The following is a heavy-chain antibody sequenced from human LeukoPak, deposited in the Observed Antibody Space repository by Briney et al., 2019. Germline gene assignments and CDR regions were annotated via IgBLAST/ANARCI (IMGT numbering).Heavy chain of an antibody. Sequence: SETLSLTCAVYGGSFSGYYWSWIRQPPGKGLEWIGEINHSGSTNYNPSLKSRVTISVDTSKNQFPLKLSSVTAADTAVYYCARDHRWRGPFDYWGQGTLVTVSS. CDR1: GGSFSGYY. CDR2: INHSGST. D-gene: IGHD3-3*01. CDR3: ARDHRWRGPFDY. J-gene: IGHJ4*02. V-gene: IGHV4-34*01.